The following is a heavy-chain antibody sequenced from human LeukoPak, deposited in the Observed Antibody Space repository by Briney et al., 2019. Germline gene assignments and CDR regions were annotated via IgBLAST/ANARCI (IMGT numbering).Heavy chain of an antibody. D-gene: IGHD3-22*01. V-gene: IGHV1-2*02. J-gene: IGHJ4*02. CDR3: ARDAPSITMIVGVTLDY. Sequence: ASVKVSCKASGYTFTGYYMHWVRQAPGQGLEWMGWINPNSGGTNYAQKFQGRVTMTRDTSIRTAYMELSRLRSDDTAVYYCARDAPSITMIVGVTLDYWGQGTLVTVSS. CDR1: GYTFTGYY. CDR2: INPNSGGT.